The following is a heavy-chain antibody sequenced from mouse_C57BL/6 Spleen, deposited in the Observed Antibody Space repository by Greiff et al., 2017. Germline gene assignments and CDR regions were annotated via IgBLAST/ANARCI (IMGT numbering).Heavy chain of an antibody. CDR1: GYAFSSYW. J-gene: IGHJ2*01. CDR3: ARRGFFSFDY. V-gene: IGHV1-80*01. Sequence: RVESGASVKISCKASGYAFSSYWMNWVKQRPGKGLEWIGQIYPGDGDTNYNGKFKGKATLTADKSSSTAYMQLSSLTSEDSAVYFCARRGFFSFDYWGQGTTLTVSS. CDR2: IYPGDGDT.